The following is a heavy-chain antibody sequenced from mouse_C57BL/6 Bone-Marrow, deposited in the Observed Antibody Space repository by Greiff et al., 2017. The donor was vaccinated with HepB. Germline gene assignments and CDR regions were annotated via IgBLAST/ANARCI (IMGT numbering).Heavy chain of an antibody. Sequence: EVHLVESGGGLVKPGGSLKLSCAASGFTFSSYAMSWVRQTPEKRLEWVATISDGGSYTYYPDNVKGRFTISRDNAKNNLYLQMSHLKSEDTAMYYCARDDSDYWGQGTTLTVSS. V-gene: IGHV5-4*01. J-gene: IGHJ2*01. CDR2: ISDGGSYT. CDR3: ARDDSDY. CDR1: GFTFSSYA. D-gene: IGHD2-4*01.